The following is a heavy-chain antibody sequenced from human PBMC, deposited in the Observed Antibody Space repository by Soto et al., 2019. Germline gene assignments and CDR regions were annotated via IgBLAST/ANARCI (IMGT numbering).Heavy chain of an antibody. CDR1: GDTFNFYS. CDR3: ATSYVSGYRAFDY. Sequence: QVQLVQSGAEVKRPGSSVKVPCKASGDTFNFYSINWVRQAPGLGLEWMGRVNPIVSMSNYAQRFQGRVTMTADKSTSTAYMELSGLRSEDTAIYYGATSYVSGYRAFDYWGQGALVTVSS. V-gene: IGHV1-69*04. CDR2: VNPIVSMS. J-gene: IGHJ4*02. D-gene: IGHD3-10*01.